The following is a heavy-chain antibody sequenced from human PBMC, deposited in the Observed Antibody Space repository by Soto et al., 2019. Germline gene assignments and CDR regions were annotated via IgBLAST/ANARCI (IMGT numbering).Heavy chain of an antibody. J-gene: IGHJ4*02. Sequence: PXVSLRHSGAASGFTFGSYGMHGVRQAPGKGLEWVAVISYDGSNKYYADSVKGRFTTSRDNSKNTLYLQMNSLRAEDTAVYYCAKDSAVVTAILYYFDYWGQGTLVTVSS. CDR1: GFTFGSYG. D-gene: IGHD2-21*02. CDR2: ISYDGSNK. V-gene: IGHV3-30*18. CDR3: AKDSAVVTAILYYFDY.